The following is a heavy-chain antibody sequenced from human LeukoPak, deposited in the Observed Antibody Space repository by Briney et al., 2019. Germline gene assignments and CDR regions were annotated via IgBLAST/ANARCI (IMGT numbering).Heavy chain of an antibody. J-gene: IGHJ3*02. CDR3: AREGFCSGGSCYSGNAFDI. Sequence: GGSLRLSCAASGFTFSIYSMNWVRQAPGKGLEWVSSISSSSSYIYYADSVKGRFTISRDNAKNSLYLQMNSLRAGDTAVYYCAREGFCSGGSCYSGNAFDIWGQGTMVTVSS. CDR1: GFTFSIYS. D-gene: IGHD2-15*01. V-gene: IGHV3-21*01. CDR2: ISSSSSYI.